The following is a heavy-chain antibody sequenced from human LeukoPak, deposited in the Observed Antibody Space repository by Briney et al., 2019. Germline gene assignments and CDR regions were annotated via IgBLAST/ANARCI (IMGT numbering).Heavy chain of an antibody. J-gene: IGHJ6*02. V-gene: IGHV3-30*18. CDR3: AKDLDIVVVPAAIGYYYYGMDV. D-gene: IGHD2-2*02. CDR1: RFIFSSYG. CDR2: ISYDGSNK. Sequence: GGSLRLSCAASRFIFSSYGMHWVRQAPGKGLEWVAVISYDGSNKYYADSVKGRFTISRDNSKNTLYLQMNSLRAEDTAVYYCAKDLDIVVVPAAIGYYYYGMDVWGQGTTVTVSS.